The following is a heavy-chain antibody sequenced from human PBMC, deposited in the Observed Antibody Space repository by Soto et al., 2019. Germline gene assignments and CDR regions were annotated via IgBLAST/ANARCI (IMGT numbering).Heavy chain of an antibody. CDR3: ARHYSAYSSSDWFDP. CDR1: GGSISSYY. V-gene: IGHV4-59*08. D-gene: IGHD6-6*01. J-gene: IGHJ5*02. Sequence: SETLSLTCTFSGGSISSYYWTLIRQPPGEGLEWIGYIFYSGSTNYNPSLKSRVTISVDTSKNQFSLKLSSVTAADTAVYYCARHYSAYSSSDWFDPWGQGTLVTVSS. CDR2: IFYSGST.